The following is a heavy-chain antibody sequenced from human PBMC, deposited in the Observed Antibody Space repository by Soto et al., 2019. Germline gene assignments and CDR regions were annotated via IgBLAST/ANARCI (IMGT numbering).Heavy chain of an antibody. CDR1: GFTFSSYG. CDR3: ARDVARFGELGASGGMDV. Sequence: QVQLVESGGGVVQPGRSLRLSCAASGFTFSSYGMHWVRQAPGKGLEWVAVIWYDGSNKYYADSVKGRFTISRDNSKNTLYLEMNSLRAEDTAVYYGARDVARFGELGASGGMDVWGQGTTVTVSS. J-gene: IGHJ6*02. D-gene: IGHD3-10*01. V-gene: IGHV3-33*01. CDR2: IWYDGSNK.